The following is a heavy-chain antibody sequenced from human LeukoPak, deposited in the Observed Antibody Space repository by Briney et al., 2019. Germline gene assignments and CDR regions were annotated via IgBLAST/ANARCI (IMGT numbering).Heavy chain of an antibody. J-gene: IGHJ6*03. D-gene: IGHD5-18*01. CDR1: GYSISSGYY. CDR3: ARTTEGGYTYDYFYYYYMDV. CDR2: IYHSGST. Sequence: SETLSLTRTVSGYSISSGYYWGWIRQPPGKGLEWIGSIYHSGSTYYNPSLKSRVTISVDTSKNQFSLKLTSVTAADTAVYYCARTTEGGYTYDYFYYYYMDVWGKGTTVTISS. V-gene: IGHV4-38-2*02.